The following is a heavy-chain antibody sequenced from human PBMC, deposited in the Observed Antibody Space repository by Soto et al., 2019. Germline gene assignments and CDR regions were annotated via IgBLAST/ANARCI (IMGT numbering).Heavy chain of an antibody. CDR2: IIPIFGTA. Sequence: GASVKVSCKASGGTFSSYAISWVRQAPGQGLEWMGGIIPIFGTANYAQKFQGRVTITADESTSTAYMELSSLRSEDTAVYYCARSFVAAAGPFDYWGQGTLVTVSS. D-gene: IGHD6-13*01. V-gene: IGHV1-69*13. CDR3: ARSFVAAAGPFDY. CDR1: GGTFSSYA. J-gene: IGHJ4*02.